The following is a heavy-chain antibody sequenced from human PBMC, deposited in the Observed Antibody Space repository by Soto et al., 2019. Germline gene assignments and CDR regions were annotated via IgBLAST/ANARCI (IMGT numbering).Heavy chain of an antibody. CDR3: ARGGYSYGRDAFDI. CDR2: INPNSGGT. J-gene: IGHJ3*02. V-gene: IGHV1-2*04. CDR1: GYTFTGYY. Sequence: GASVEVSCKASGYTFTGYYMHWVRQAPGQGLEWMGWINPNSGGTNYAQKFQGWVTMTRDTSISTAYMELSRLRSDDTAVYYCARGGYSYGRDAFDIWGQGTMVTVSS. D-gene: IGHD5-18*01.